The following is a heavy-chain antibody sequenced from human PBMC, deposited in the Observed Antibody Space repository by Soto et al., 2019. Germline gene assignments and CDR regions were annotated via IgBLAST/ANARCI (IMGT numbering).Heavy chain of an antibody. CDR3: ARFVRSCSGTTCYTRADV. CDR1: GGSVSSDAHY. V-gene: IGHV4-61*08. Sequence: SAKQSITGTVSGGSVSSDAHYWSWIRQPPGERLEWIGFIYSSGSTNYNPSLKSRVTMSVDTSKNQFSLKLRSVIVADTAVYHCARFVRSCSGTTCYTRADVWGQGTTVTVSS. D-gene: IGHD2-2*02. J-gene: IGHJ6*02. CDR2: IYSSGST.